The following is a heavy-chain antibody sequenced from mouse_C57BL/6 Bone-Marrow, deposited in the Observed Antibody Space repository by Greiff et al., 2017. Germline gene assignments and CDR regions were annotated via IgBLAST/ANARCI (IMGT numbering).Heavy chain of an antibody. Sequence: QVQLQQSGAELVRPGTSVKVSCKASGYAFTNYLIEWVKQRPGQGLEWIGVINPGSGGTNYNEKFKGKATLTADKSSSTAYMQLSSLTSEDSAVYFCARNYGSRPDWYFDVWGTGTTVTVSS. J-gene: IGHJ1*03. V-gene: IGHV1-54*01. D-gene: IGHD1-1*01. CDR3: ARNYGSRPDWYFDV. CDR1: GYAFTNYL. CDR2: INPGSGGT.